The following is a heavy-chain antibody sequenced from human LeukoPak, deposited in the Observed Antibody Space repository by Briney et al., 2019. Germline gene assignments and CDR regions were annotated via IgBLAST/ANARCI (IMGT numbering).Heavy chain of an antibody. V-gene: IGHV4-34*01. CDR2: INHSGST. Sequence: SETLSLTCAVYGGSFSGYYWSWIRQPPGKGLEWIGEINHSGSTNYNPSLKSRVTTSVDTSKNQFSLKLSSVTAADTAVYYCARRKIQWLGSVVDYWGQGTLVTVSS. CDR3: ARRKIQWLGSVVDY. CDR1: GGSFSGYY. D-gene: IGHD6-19*01. J-gene: IGHJ4*02.